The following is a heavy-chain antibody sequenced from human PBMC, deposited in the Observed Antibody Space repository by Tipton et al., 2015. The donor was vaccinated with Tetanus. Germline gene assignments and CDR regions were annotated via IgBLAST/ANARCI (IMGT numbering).Heavy chain of an antibody. D-gene: IGHD6-6*01. Sequence: SLRLSCTASGFSFGDYAMSWFRQAPGKGLEWVSYISSSGSTIYYADSVKGRFTISRDNAKNSLSLQVNSLRAEDTAVYYCARVWGRGQLVTKPNWYFDLWGRGTLVTVSS. CDR1: GFSFGDYA. J-gene: IGHJ2*01. CDR2: ISSSGSTI. V-gene: IGHV3-11*01. CDR3: ARVWGRGQLVTKPNWYFDL.